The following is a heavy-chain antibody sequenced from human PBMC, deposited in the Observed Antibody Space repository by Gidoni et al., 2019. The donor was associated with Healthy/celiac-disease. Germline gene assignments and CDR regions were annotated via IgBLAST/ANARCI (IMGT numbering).Heavy chain of an antibody. Sequence: QVQLVESGGGVVQPGRSLRLSCAASGFTFSSYGMHWVRQAPGKGMEWVAVISYDGSNKYYADSVKGRFTISRDNSKNTLYLQMNSLRAEDTAVYYCAKVLPPYYGDYCMDVWGQGTTVTVSS. J-gene: IGHJ6*02. CDR2: ISYDGSNK. CDR3: AKVLPPYYGDYCMDV. V-gene: IGHV3-30*18. D-gene: IGHD4-17*01. CDR1: GFTFSSYG.